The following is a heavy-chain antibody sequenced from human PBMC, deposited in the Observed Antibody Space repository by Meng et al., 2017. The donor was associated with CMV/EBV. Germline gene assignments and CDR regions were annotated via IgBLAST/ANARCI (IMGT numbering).Heavy chain of an antibody. V-gene: IGHV3-74*01. J-gene: IGHJ6*02. CDR1: GVTFSSYW. D-gene: IGHD3-9*01. CDR3: ARVYPLRYFGWLGNYYGMDV. CDR2: INRDGSST. Sequence: AESLSLSCAVSGVTFSSYWMHWVRQAPGKGLVWVSRINRDGSSTSYADSVKGRITISRDNAKNTLYLQMNRLRAEDTAVYYCARVYPLRYFGWLGNYYGMDVWGQGTTVTVSS.